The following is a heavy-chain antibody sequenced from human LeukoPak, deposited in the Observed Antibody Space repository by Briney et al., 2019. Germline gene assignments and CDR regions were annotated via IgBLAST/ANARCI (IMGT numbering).Heavy chain of an antibody. J-gene: IGHJ6*04. CDR3: AELGITMIGGV. Sequence: GGSLRLSCAASGFTFSDYYMNWVRQAPGKGLGWVSYISSSGSTIYYADSVKGRFTISRDNAKNSLYLQMNSLRAEDTAVYYCAELGITMIGGVWGKGTTVTISS. D-gene: IGHD3-10*02. CDR1: GFTFSDYY. V-gene: IGHV3-11*04. CDR2: ISSSGSTI.